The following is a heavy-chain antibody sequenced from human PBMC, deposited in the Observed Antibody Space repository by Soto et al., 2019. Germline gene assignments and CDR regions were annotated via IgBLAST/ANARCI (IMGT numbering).Heavy chain of an antibody. Sequence: QVQLVESGGGVVQPGRSLRLSCAASGFTFSSYGMHWVRQAPGKGLEWVAVISYDGSNKYYADSVKGRFTISRDNSKNTLYLQMNSRRAEDTAVYYCAKGSLAYCGGDCPIADYWGQGTLVTVSS. CDR2: ISYDGSNK. D-gene: IGHD2-21*02. V-gene: IGHV3-30*18. CDR1: GFTFSSYG. J-gene: IGHJ4*02. CDR3: AKGSLAYCGGDCPIADY.